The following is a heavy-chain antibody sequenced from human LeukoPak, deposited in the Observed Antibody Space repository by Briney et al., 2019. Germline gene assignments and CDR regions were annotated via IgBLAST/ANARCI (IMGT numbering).Heavy chain of an antibody. Sequence: SETLSLTCAGYGGSFSSYYWNSFRQPPGKGLEWIGEINHSGSTNYNPSLKSRVTISVDTSKNQFSLKLSSVTAADTAVYYCARNIYYFDYWGQGTLVTVSS. J-gene: IGHJ4*02. D-gene: IGHD1/OR15-1a*01. CDR3: ARNIYYFDY. V-gene: IGHV4-34*01. CDR2: INHSGST. CDR1: GGSFSSYY.